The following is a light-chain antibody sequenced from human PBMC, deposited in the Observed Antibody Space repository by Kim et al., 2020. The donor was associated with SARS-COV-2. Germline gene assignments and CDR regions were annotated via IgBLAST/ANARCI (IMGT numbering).Light chain of an antibody. CDR2: GVS. CDR1: SNDVGDYRY. J-gene: IGLJ1*01. CDR3: SSYAGNNNYV. Sequence: GQLVTIPCTGTSNDVGDYRYVSWYQQHPGKAPKLVIYGVSKRPSGVPDRFSGSKSGNTASLTVSGLQAEDEADYYCSSYAGNNNYVFGTGTKVTVL. V-gene: IGLV2-8*01.